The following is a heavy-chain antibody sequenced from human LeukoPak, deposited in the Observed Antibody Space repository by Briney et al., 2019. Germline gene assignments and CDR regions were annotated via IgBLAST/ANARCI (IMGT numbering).Heavy chain of an antibody. Sequence: PGGSLRLSCAASGFTFRDYYMSWIRQAPGKGLEWVSYISTSGSAIYYVDSVKGRFTISRDNAKNSLYLQMNSLRAEDTAVYYCARDSCTDDVCFDYWGQGTPVTVSS. CDR1: GFTFRDYY. V-gene: IGHV3-11*04. CDR2: ISTSGSAI. D-gene: IGHD2-8*01. CDR3: ARDSCTDDVCFDY. J-gene: IGHJ4*02.